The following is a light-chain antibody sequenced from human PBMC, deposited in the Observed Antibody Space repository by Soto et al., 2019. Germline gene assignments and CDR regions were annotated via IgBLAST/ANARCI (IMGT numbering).Light chain of an antibody. CDR2: RNN. J-gene: IGLJ3*02. CDR1: NSNIANSD. Sequence: QAAVTQPGSASGTPGQGVAISCFGSNSNIANSDVYWSQQLPGAAPTLLSYRNNERLLEIPDRFSGSKSGTSASLAISGFRSEDEAVYFCAAWDESLSGRWVFGGGTQLTVL. V-gene: IGLV1-47*01. CDR3: AAWDESLSGRWV.